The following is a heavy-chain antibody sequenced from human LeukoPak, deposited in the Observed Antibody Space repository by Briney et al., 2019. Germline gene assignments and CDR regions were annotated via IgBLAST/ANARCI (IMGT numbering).Heavy chain of an antibody. V-gene: IGHV4-31*03. Sequence: PSETLSLTCTVSGGSISSGGYYWSWIRQHPGKGLEWIGYIYYSGSTYYNPSLKSRVTISVDTSKNQFSLKLSSVTAADTAVYYCARDRDYGDYHRGAFDIWGQGTMVTVSS. J-gene: IGHJ3*02. CDR3: ARDRDYGDYHRGAFDI. CDR1: GGSISSGGYY. CDR2: IYYSGST. D-gene: IGHD4-17*01.